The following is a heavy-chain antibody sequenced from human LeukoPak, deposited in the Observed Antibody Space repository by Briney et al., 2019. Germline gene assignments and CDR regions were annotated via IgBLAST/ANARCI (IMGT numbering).Heavy chain of an antibody. CDR1: GYSFTSYW. V-gene: IGHV5-51*01. D-gene: IGHD1-14*01. CDR3: ARTIREGSKVVGMDV. CDR2: IYPGDSDT. J-gene: IGHJ6*02. Sequence: GESLKISCKGSGYSFTSYWIGWVRQMPGKGLEWMGIIYPGDSDTRYSPSFQGQVTISADKSITTAYLQWSSLKASDTAMYYCARTIREGSKVVGMDVWGQGTTVIVSS.